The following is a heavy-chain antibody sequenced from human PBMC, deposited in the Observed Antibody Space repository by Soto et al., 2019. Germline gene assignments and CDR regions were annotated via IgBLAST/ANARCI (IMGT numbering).Heavy chain of an antibody. D-gene: IGHD3-10*01. V-gene: IGHV3-30*18. CDR3: AKVRADYYDAWGPFDY. CDR1: GFTFSSYG. CDR2: ISYDGSNK. J-gene: IGHJ4*02. Sequence: QVQLVESGGGVVQPGRSLRLSCAASGFTFSSYGMHWVRQAPGKGLEWVAIISYDGSNKYYADCVKGRFPISRENSKNTLYLQMTSLGAEDTAVYYCAKVRADYYDAWGPFDYWGQGTLVTVTS.